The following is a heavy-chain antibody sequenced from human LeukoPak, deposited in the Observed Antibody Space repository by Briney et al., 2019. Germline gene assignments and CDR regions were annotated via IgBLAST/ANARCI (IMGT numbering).Heavy chain of an antibody. V-gene: IGHV1-58*01. CDR2: IVVGSGNT. J-gene: IGHJ3*02. D-gene: IGHD1-26*01. CDR1: GFTFTSSA. CDR3: AREPSGSSHDAFDI. Sequence: SVKVSCKASGFTFTSSAVQWVRQARGQRLEWIGWIVVGSGNTNYAQKFQGRVTITADESTSTAYMELSSLRSEDTAVYYCAREPSGSSHDAFDIWGQGTMVTVSS.